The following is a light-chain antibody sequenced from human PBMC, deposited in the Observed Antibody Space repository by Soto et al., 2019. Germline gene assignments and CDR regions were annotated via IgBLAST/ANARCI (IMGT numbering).Light chain of an antibody. J-gene: IGLJ3*02. CDR3: QSYDNSLSGSGV. CDR2: GHN. Sequence: QSVLTQPPSVSGAPGQRVTMSCTGSTSNIGAGYEVHWYQQLPGTAPKLLVSGHNIRPSGVPDRFSGFKSGASASLVITGLQAEDEADYYCQSYDNSLSGSGVFGGGTKLTVL. CDR1: TSNIGAGYE. V-gene: IGLV1-40*01.